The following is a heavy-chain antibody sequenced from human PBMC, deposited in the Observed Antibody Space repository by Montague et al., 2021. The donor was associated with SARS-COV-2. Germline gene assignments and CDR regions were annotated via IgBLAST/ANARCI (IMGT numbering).Heavy chain of an antibody. V-gene: IGHV4-61*01. CDR3: ARDRTAYDYDDYETAVYSFDNGMDV. Sequence: SETLSLTCTVSGGSVNSGSYYWSWIRQPPGKGLEWIGNIYYSGTTNYNPSLKSRVTISVDTSKNQFSLKLSSVTAADTAVYYCARDRTAYDYDDYETAVYSFDNGMDVWGQGTTVTVSS. D-gene: IGHD4-17*01. J-gene: IGHJ6*02. CDR1: GGSVNSGSYY. CDR2: IYYSGTT.